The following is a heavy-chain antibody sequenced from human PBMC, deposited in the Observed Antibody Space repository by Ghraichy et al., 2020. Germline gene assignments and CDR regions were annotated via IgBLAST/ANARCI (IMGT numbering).Heavy chain of an antibody. Sequence: LSLTCAVSGFTFSSYTMSWVRQAPGKGLECVSGISGSGGSTYYADSVKGRFTISRDNSKNTLYLQINSLRAEDTAVYYCAKTITMVRGVINHDAFDIWGQGTMVTVSS. CDR2: ISGSGGST. V-gene: IGHV3-23*01. CDR1: GFTFSSYT. D-gene: IGHD3-10*01. J-gene: IGHJ3*02. CDR3: AKTITMVRGVINHDAFDI.